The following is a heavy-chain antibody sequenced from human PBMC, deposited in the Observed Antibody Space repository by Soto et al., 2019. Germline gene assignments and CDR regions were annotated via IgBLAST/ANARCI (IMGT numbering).Heavy chain of an antibody. J-gene: IGHJ4*02. Sequence: SETLSLTCTVSCGSISSSNYYWGWVRQPPGKGLEWIGTIYYSGNTYYNPSLKSQVTISGNTSKNQFSLKLSSVTAADTAVYYCARRRSNYYFDYWGQGTLVTVSS. CDR1: CGSISSSNYY. V-gene: IGHV4-39*01. CDR2: IYYSGNT. CDR3: ARRRSNYYFDY. D-gene: IGHD4-4*01.